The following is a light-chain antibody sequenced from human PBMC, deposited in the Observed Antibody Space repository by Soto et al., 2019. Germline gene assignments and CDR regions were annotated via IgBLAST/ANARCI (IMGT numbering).Light chain of an antibody. Sequence: EIVMTQSPATLSVSPGERATLSCRASQSVSSTLAWYQQKPSQAPRLLIYGASARATGIPARFSGSGSGTEFTLTISSLQSEDFAVYYCQQYNNWPLTFGGGTKVEI. V-gene: IGKV3-15*01. J-gene: IGKJ4*01. CDR2: GAS. CDR1: QSVSST. CDR3: QQYNNWPLT.